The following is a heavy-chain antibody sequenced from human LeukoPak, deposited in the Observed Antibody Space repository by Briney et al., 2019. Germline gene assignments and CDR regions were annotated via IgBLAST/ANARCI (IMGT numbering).Heavy chain of an antibody. D-gene: IGHD6-13*01. V-gene: IGHV3-23*01. J-gene: IGHJ4*02. CDR3: AKKGSRIAAAGPYFDY. Sequence: GGSLRLSCAASGFPFSSYAMSWVRQAPGKGLEWVSAIGGTGGYTYYADSVKGRFTISRDNARNTLYLQMNSLRAEDTAVYYCAKKGSRIAAAGPYFDYWGQGTLVTVSS. CDR2: IGGTGGYT. CDR1: GFPFSSYA.